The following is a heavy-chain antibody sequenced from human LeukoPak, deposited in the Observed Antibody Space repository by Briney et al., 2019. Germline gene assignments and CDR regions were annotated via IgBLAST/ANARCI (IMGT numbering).Heavy chain of an antibody. D-gene: IGHD6-13*01. Sequence: PGGSLRLSCAASGFTFSSYEMNWVRQAPGKGLEWVSYISSSGSTIYYADSVKGRFTISRDNAKNSLYLQMNSLRAEDTAVYYSARDGAYSSSWVWFDPWGQGTLVTVSS. CDR1: GFTFSSYE. CDR3: ARDGAYSSSWVWFDP. V-gene: IGHV3-48*03. J-gene: IGHJ5*02. CDR2: ISSSGSTI.